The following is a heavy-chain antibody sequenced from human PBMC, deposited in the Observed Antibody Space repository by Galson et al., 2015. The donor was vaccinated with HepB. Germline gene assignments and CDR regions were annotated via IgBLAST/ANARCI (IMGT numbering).Heavy chain of an antibody. D-gene: IGHD6-13*01. V-gene: IGHV2-5*01. CDR2: IYWNDEK. CDR1: GFSLNTREAG. Sequence: PALVKPTQTLTLTCTFSGFSLNTREAGVGWIRQPPGKALEWLALIYWNDEKRYSLSLKTRLTITKDTSKNQVVLTMTNMDPVDTATYYCARHGIAASLDFWGQGTLVTVSS. J-gene: IGHJ4*02. CDR3: ARHGIAASLDF.